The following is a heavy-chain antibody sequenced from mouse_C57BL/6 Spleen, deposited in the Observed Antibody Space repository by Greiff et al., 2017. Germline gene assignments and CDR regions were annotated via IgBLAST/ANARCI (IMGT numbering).Heavy chain of an antibody. V-gene: IGHV1-7*01. CDR1: GFTFTSYW. J-gene: IGHJ2*01. D-gene: IGHD2-4*01. CDR3: AGLDYDY. CDR2: INPSSGYT. Sequence: VQLQQSGAELAKPGASVKLSCTASGFTFTSYWMYWVKQMPGQGLEWIGYINPSSGYTKYNQKFKDKATLTADKSSSTAYMQLSSLTYEDSAGYYCAGLDYDYWGQGTTLTVSS.